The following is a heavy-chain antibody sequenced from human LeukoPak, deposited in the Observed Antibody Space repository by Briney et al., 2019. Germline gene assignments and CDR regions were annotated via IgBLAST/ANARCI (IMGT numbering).Heavy chain of an antibody. V-gene: IGHV3-15*01. CDR1: GFTFSNAW. CDR2: IKSKTDGGTT. D-gene: IGHD1-26*01. J-gene: IGHJ4*02. Sequence: PGGSLRLSXAASGFTFSNAWMSWVRQAPGKGLEWVGRIKSKTDGGTTDYAAPVKGRFTISRDDSKNTLYLQMNSLKTEDTAVYYCTTGVGAYHFDYWGQGTLVTVSS. CDR3: TTGVGAYHFDY.